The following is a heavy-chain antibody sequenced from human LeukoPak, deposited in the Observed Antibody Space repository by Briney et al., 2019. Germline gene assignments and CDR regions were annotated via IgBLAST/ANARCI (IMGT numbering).Heavy chain of an antibody. J-gene: IGHJ4*02. CDR2: IYYSGST. Sequence: SETLSLTCTVSGGSISSYYWSWIRQPPGKGLEWIGYIYYSGSTNYNPSLKSRVTISVDTSKNQFSLKLSSVTAADTAVYYCARSVAATTHVGYWGQGTLVTVSS. V-gene: IGHV4-59*08. D-gene: IGHD2-15*01. CDR3: ARSVAATTHVGY. CDR1: GGSISSYY.